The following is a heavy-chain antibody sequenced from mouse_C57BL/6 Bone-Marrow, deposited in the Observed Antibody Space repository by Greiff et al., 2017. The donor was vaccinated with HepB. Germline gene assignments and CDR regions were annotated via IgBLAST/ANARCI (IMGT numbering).Heavy chain of an antibody. D-gene: IGHD2-1*01. CDR2: IDPNSGGT. CDR3: ARSEGFLLIYAMDY. Sequence: QVQLQQPGAELVKPGASVKLSCKASGYTFTSYWMHWVKQRPGRGLEWIGRIDPNSGGTKYNEKFKSKATLTVDKPSSTTYMQLSSLTSEDSAVYYSARSEGFLLIYAMDYWGQGTSVTVSS. J-gene: IGHJ4*01. CDR1: GYTFTSYW. V-gene: IGHV1-72*01.